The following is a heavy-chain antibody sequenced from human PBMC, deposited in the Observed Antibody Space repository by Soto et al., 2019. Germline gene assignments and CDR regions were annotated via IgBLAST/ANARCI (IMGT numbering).Heavy chain of an antibody. CDR2: IKSNLDGGTT. CDR1: GLALTSDW. CDR3: ATARRQTNYGWSKTFEF. Sequence: QLVESGGGLVEPGGSLRLSCTASGLALTSDWLSWVRQVPGKGLEWLGLIKSNLDGGTTDYAAPLKGRIRISRDDSRNTVDLQMDRLNSEDTAIYYCATARRQTNYGWSKTFEFWGQGTVVTVSS. D-gene: IGHD3-16*01. J-gene: IGHJ4*02. V-gene: IGHV3-15*07.